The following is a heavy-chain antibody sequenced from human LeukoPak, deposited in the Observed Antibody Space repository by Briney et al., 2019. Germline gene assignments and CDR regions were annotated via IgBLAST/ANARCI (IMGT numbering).Heavy chain of an antibody. Sequence: PSETLSLTCTVSGGSISSYYWSWIRQPPGKGLEWIGYIYYSGSTNYNPSLKSRVTISVDTSKNQFSLKLSSVTAADTAVYYCARLHQRDGYKVDYWGQGTLVTVSS. CDR2: IYYSGST. CDR1: GGSISSYY. J-gene: IGHJ4*02. D-gene: IGHD5-24*01. CDR3: ARLHQRDGYKVDY. V-gene: IGHV4-59*08.